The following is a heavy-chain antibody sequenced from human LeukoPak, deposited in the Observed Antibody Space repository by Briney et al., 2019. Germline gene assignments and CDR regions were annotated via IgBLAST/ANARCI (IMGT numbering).Heavy chain of an antibody. D-gene: IGHD3-22*01. CDR2: RCSSSYT. Sequence: GGSLRLSCAASGFSFSDYSMSWIRQAPGKGVECRSYRCSSSYTNYADSVKGRFTISRDNAKNSLYLQMNSLRAEDTAVYYCARGDYDSSGYYEVWGQGTLVTVSS. CDR1: GFSFSDYS. J-gene: IGHJ4*02. CDR3: ARGDYDSSGYYEV. V-gene: IGHV3-11*05.